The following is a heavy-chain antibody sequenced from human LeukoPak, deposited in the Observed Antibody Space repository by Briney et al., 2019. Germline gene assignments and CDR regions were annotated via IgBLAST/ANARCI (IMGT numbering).Heavy chain of an antibody. J-gene: IGHJ4*02. CDR3: AKGLIWFGEWYYFDY. CDR2: ISYDGSNK. D-gene: IGHD3-10*01. Sequence: PGGSLRLSCAASGFTFSSYGMHWVRQAPGKGLEWVAVISYDGSNKYCADSVKGRFTISRDNSKNTLYLQMNSLRAEDTAVYYCAKGLIWFGEWYYFDYWGQGTLVTVSS. V-gene: IGHV3-30*18. CDR1: GFTFSSYG.